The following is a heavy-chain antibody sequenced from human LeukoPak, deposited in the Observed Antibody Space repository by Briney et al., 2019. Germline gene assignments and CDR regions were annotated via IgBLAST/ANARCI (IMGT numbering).Heavy chain of an antibody. CDR3: TTDDIVVDLVDTPGDY. D-gene: IGHD2-15*01. CDR1: GFTFTNAW. Sequence: GGSLRLSCTASGFTFTNAWMNWVRQAPGKGLEWVGRIKSKTFGGATDYAAPVKGRFAISRDDSKTTLYLQMNSLKTEDTAVYYCTTDDIVVDLVDTPGDYCGQGTLVTVSS. V-gene: IGHV3-15*07. CDR2: IKSKTFGGAT. J-gene: IGHJ4*02.